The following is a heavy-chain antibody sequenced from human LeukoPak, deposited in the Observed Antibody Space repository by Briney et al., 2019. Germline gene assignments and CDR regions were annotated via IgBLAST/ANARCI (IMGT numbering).Heavy chain of an antibody. CDR2: IYSGGGT. CDR1: GFTVSGNY. D-gene: IGHD1-26*01. CDR3: ARDTSGSPGAFDI. J-gene: IGHJ3*02. V-gene: IGHV3-66*01. Sequence: PGGSLRLSCAASGFTVSGNYLNWVRQAPGEGLEWVSVIYSGGGTYYADSVKGRFTISRDNSKNTLYLQMNSLRAEDTAVYYCARDTSGSPGAFDIWGQGTMVTVSS.